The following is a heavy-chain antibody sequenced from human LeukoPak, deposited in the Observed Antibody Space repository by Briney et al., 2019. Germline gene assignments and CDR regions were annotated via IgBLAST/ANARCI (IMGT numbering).Heavy chain of an antibody. V-gene: IGHV4-4*07. J-gene: IGHJ4*02. CDR1: GGSISSYY. CDR2: IYTSGST. CDR3: ARDGYYYDSSGYGLDY. D-gene: IGHD3-22*01. Sequence: SETLSLTCTVSGGSISSYYWSWIRQPARKGLEWIGRIYTSGSTNYNPSLKSRVTMSVDTSKNQFSLKLSSVTAADTAVYYCARDGYYYDSSGYGLDYWGQGTLVTVSS.